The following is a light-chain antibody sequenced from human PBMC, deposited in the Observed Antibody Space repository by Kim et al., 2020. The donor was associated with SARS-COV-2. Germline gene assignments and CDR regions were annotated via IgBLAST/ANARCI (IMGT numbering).Light chain of an antibody. CDR2: GAT. CDR1: QPVSSTY. V-gene: IGKV3-20*01. Sequence: LSPGERATLSCRASQPVSSTYLGWYQQKPGQAPRLLIYGATRRATGIPDKFSASGSGTDFTLTISTVDPEEFVVYYCQHYGSPRTFGQGTKVDIK. CDR3: QHYGSPRT. J-gene: IGKJ1*01.